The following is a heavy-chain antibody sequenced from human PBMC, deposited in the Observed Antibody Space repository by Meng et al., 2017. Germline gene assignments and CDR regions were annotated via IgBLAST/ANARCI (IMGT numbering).Heavy chain of an antibody. CDR2: IYHSGST. J-gene: IGHJ6*02. CDR3: ARATSGSGTYGMDV. V-gene: IGHV4-38-2*02. Sequence: SETLSLTCTVSGYSISSGYYWGWIRQPPGKGLEWIGSIYHSGSTYYNPSLKSRVTISVDTSKSQFSLKLSSVTAADKAVYYCARATSGSGTYGMDVWGQGTTVTVSS. CDR1: GYSISSGYY. D-gene: IGHD3-10*01.